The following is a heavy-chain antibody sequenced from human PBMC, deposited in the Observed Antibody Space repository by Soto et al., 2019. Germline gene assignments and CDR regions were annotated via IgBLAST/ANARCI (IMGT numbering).Heavy chain of an antibody. CDR1: GFIFSAYV. CDR2: ISHDEDYI. CDR3: WKGPEKTKVCYNGF. V-gene: IGHV3-30*03. D-gene: IGHD2-8*01. J-gene: IGHJ1*01. Sequence: QVQLVESGGGVVQPGKSLRLSCAASGFIFSAYVMHWVRQAPGKGLEWVAMISHDEDYIYYADSVKGRFTISRDNYKKPVVLENTKPKTEGKGLYYWWKGPEKTKVCYNGFRGQGTLVTVSS.